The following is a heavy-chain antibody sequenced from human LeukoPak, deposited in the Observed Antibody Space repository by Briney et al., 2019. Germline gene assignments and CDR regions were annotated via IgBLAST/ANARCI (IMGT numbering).Heavy chain of an antibody. CDR3: ARGVPDNSYLSF. CDR1: GFTLGNYW. J-gene: IGHJ4*02. Sequence: LRLSCAASGFTLGNYWMHWVRQAPGKGLVWVSRGDGDGSHSTYADSVKGRFTISRDNAKNTLYLQLNSLTGEDTAVYYCARGVPDNSYLSFWGEGTLVTVSS. V-gene: IGHV3-74*03. CDR2: GDGDGSHS. D-gene: IGHD5-18*01.